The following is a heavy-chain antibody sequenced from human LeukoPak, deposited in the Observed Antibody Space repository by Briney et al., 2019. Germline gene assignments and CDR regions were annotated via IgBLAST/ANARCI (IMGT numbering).Heavy chain of an antibody. J-gene: IGHJ4*02. CDR1: GGSISSYY. CDR3: ARGGRYYGSGSYYNFDY. Sequence: SETLSLTCTVSGGSISSYYWSWIRQPPGKGLEWIGYIYYSGSTNYNPSLKSRVTISVDTSKNQFSLKLSSVTAADTAVYYCARGGRYYGSGSYYNFDYWGQGTLVTVSS. D-gene: IGHD3-10*01. V-gene: IGHV4-59*01. CDR2: IYYSGST.